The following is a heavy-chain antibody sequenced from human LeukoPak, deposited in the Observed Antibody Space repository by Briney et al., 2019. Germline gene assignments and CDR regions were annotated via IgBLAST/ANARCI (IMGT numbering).Heavy chain of an antibody. CDR2: VYHDGTT. J-gene: IGHJ4*02. CDR1: GASISRHY. CDR3: ARGSTRADDY. D-gene: IGHD2/OR15-2a*01. Sequence: SETLSLTCTVSGASISRHYWSWIRQPPGKGLEWIGYVYHDGTTNYNPSLKSRVAISIDTSRNQLSLKLSSMIAADTAVYYCARGSTRADDYWGQGILVTVSS. V-gene: IGHV4-59*11.